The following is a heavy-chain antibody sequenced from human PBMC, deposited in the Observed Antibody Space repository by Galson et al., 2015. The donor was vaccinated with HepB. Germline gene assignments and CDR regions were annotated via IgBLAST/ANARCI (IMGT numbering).Heavy chain of an antibody. J-gene: IGHJ5*02. CDR2: IYYSGST. Sequence: TLSLTCTVSGGSISSGGSYWSWISQHPGKGLEWIGYIYYSGSTYYNPSLKSRVTISVDTSKNQFSLKLSSVTAADTAVYYCARVSVFGVGWVINWFDPWGQGTLVTVSS. CDR1: GGSISSGGSY. V-gene: IGHV4-31*03. D-gene: IGHD3-3*01. CDR3: ARVSVFGVGWVINWFDP.